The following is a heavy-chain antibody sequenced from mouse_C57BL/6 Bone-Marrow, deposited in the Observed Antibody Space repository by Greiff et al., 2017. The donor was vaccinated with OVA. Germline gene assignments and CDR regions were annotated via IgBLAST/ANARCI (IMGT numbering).Heavy chain of an antibody. V-gene: IGHV1-81*01. J-gene: IGHJ3*01. CDR1: GYTFTSYG. CDR3: ARRAWFAY. CDR2: IYPRSGNT. Sequence: VQLQQSGAELARPGASVKLSCKASGYTFTSYGISWVKQRPGQGLEWIGEIYPRSGNTYYNEKVKGKATLTADKSSSTAYMELRSLTSEDSAVYFCARRAWFAYWGQGTLVTVSA.